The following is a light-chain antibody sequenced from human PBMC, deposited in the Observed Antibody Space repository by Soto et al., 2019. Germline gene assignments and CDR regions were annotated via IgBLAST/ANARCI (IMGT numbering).Light chain of an antibody. CDR3: SSYAGSNWWV. CDR2: EVS. Sequence: QSVLTQPPSASGSPGQSVTISCTGTSSDVGGYNYVSWYQQHPGKAPKLMIYEVSKRPSGVPDCFSGSKSGNTASLTVSGLQAEDEADYYCSSYAGSNWWVFGTGTKVTVL. V-gene: IGLV2-8*01. J-gene: IGLJ1*01. CDR1: SSDVGGYNY.